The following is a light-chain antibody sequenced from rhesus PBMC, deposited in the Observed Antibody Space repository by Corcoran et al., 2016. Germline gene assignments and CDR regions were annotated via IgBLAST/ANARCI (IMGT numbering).Light chain of an antibody. Sequence: DIQMTQSPSSLSASVGDTVTITCRASQSISSWLAWYQQKPGKAPKLLFNKAASLQCGVPSRFSGNGSGTDFTLTISSLQSEDFATYYCRQYNSSPRTFGQGTKVEIK. CDR3: RQYNSSPRT. CDR1: QSISSW. J-gene: IGKJ1*01. V-gene: IGKV1-22*01. CDR2: KAA.